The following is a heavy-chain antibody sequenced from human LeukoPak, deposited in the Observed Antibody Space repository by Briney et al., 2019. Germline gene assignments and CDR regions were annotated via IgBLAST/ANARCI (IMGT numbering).Heavy chain of an antibody. J-gene: IGHJ4*02. Sequence: GGSLRLSCAASGFTFSSYWTNWVRQAPGKGLEWVANIQQDGSEKYYVDSVTGRFTISRDNAKSSMYLQMNSLRAEDTALYYCARARDSSAWFSSDYWGQGTLVTVSS. CDR2: IQQDGSEK. CDR1: GFTFSSYW. D-gene: IGHD6-13*01. V-gene: IGHV3-7*04. CDR3: ARARDSSAWFSSDY.